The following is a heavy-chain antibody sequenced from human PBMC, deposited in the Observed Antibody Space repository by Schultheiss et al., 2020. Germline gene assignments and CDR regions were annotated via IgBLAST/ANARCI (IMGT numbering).Heavy chain of an antibody. J-gene: IGHJ4*02. CDR3: AKALLTTTVTTALFGY. D-gene: IGHD4-17*01. V-gene: IGHV3-23*01. Sequence: GGSLRLSCAASGFTFSSYAMSWVRQAPGKGLEWVSVIYSGGSTYYADSVKGRFTISRDNSKNTLYLQMNSLRADDTAVYYCAKALLTTTVTTALFGYWGQGTLVTVSS. CDR1: GFTFSSYA. CDR2: IYSGGST.